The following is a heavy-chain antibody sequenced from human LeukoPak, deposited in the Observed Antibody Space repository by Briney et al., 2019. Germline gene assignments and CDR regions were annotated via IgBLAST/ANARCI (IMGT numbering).Heavy chain of an antibody. CDR3: ARGSGGDYVDVFDY. D-gene: IGHD4-17*01. J-gene: IGHJ4*02. V-gene: IGHV3-20*01. CDR2: INWNGGST. Sequence: AGGSLRLSCAASGFTFDDYGMSWVRQAPGKGLEWVSGINWNGGSTGYAEPVKGRFTISRDNAKNSLYLQMNSLRAEDTALYHCARGSGGDYVDVFDYWGQGTLVTVSS. CDR1: GFTFDDYG.